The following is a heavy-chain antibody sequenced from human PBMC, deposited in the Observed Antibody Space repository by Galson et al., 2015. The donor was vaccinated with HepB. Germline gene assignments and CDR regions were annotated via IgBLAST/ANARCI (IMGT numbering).Heavy chain of an antibody. CDR3: ARDDRGGDFQYFQH. CDR1: GFTFSSCG. J-gene: IGHJ1*01. CDR2: IWYDGSNK. Sequence: SLRLSCAASGFTFSSCGMHWVRQAPGKGLEWVAVIWYDGSNKYYADSVKGRFTISRDNSKNTLYLQMNSLRAEDTAVYYCARDDRGGDFQYFQHWGQGTLVTVSS. V-gene: IGHV3-33*01. D-gene: IGHD2-21*02.